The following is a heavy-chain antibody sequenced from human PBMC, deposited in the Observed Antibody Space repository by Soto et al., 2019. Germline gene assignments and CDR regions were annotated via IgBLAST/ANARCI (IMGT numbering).Heavy chain of an antibody. Sequence: GGSLRLSCAASGFTFSSYSMNWVRQAPGKGLEWVSSISSSSSYIYYADSVKGRFTISRDNAKNSLYLQMNSLRAEDTAVYYWARDSLLTIFGVVPDYMDVWGKATTVTVSS. V-gene: IGHV3-21*01. CDR1: GFTFSSYS. CDR3: ARDSLLTIFGVVPDYMDV. CDR2: ISSSSSYI. J-gene: IGHJ6*03. D-gene: IGHD3-3*01.